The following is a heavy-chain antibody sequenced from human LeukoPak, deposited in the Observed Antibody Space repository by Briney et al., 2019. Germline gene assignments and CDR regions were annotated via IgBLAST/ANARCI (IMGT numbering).Heavy chain of an antibody. D-gene: IGHD6-13*01. CDR3: ARDRVEQQLVSEYFQH. CDR1: GYTFTKYV. J-gene: IGHJ1*01. Sequence: ASVKVSCKASGYTFTKYVMNWVRQAPGQGLEWMGWINTKTGNPTYAQGFTGRFVLSLDTSVSTAYLQISSLKAEDTAVYYCARDRVEQQLVSEYFQHWGQGTLVTVSS. V-gene: IGHV7-4-1*02. CDR2: INTKTGNP.